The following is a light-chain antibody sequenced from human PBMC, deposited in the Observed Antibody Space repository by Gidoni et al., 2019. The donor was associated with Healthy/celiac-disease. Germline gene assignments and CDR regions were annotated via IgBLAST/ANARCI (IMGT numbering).Light chain of an antibody. J-gene: IGKJ4*01. CDR2: GAS. V-gene: IGKV3-20*01. Sequence: EIVLTQSPGTLSLSPGERATLSCRASQSVSSSYLAWYQQKPGQALRLLIYGASSRATGIPDRFSGSGSGTDFTLTISRLEPEDCAVYYCQQYGSSPLTFGGGTKVEIK. CDR1: QSVSSSY. CDR3: QQYGSSPLT.